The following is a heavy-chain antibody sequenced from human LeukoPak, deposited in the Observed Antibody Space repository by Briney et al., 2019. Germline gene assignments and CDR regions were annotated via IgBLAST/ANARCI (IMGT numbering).Heavy chain of an antibody. J-gene: IGHJ4*02. CDR3: ASSYYDFWSGYSHFDY. CDR2: TYHSGST. Sequence: ASETLSLTCTVSGGSISSGGYYWSWIRQPPGKGLEWIGYTYHSGSTYYNPSLKSRVTISVDKSKNQFSLKLSSVTAADTAVYYCASSYYDFWSGYSHFDYWGQGTLVTVSS. D-gene: IGHD3-3*01. V-gene: IGHV4-30-2*01. CDR1: GGSISSGGYY.